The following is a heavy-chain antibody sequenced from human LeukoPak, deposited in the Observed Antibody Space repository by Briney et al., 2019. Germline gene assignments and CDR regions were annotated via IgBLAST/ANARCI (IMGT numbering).Heavy chain of an antibody. Sequence: SETLSPTCTVSGGSISRYYWSWVRQPAGKGLEGIGRIYTSGSTNYNTSLKSRVTMSVDKSKNQLSHRLSYVNAADTGVCYCARDRAWELPAFDIWGQGTMVTVSS. D-gene: IGHD1-26*01. CDR1: GGSISRYY. CDR2: IYTSGST. V-gene: IGHV4-4*07. CDR3: ARDRAWELPAFDI. J-gene: IGHJ3*02.